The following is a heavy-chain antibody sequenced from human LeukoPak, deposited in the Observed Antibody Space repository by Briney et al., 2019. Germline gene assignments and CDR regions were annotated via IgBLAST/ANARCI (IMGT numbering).Heavy chain of an antibody. CDR1: GFTVSSNY. CDR2: IYSGGST. V-gene: IGHV3-53*01. Sequence: PGGSLRLSCAASGFTVSSNYMSWVRQAPGKGLEWVSVIYSGGSTYYADSVKGRFTISRDNSKNTLYLQMNSLRAEDTAMYYCARVDTYSYGYDYWGQGTLVTVSS. J-gene: IGHJ4*02. D-gene: IGHD5-18*01. CDR3: ARVDTYSYGYDY.